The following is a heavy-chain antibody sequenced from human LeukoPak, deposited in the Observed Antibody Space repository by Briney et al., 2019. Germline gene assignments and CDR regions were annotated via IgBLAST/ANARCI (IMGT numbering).Heavy chain of an antibody. V-gene: IGHV3-9*01. CDR2: ISWNSGSI. Sequence: GRSLRLSCAASGFTFDDYALHWVRQAPGKGLEWVSGISWNSGSIGYADSVKGRFTISRDNAKNSQYLQMNSLRAEDTALYYCAKDDSMVRGVIIRWGQGTLVTVSS. CDR1: GFTFDDYA. J-gene: IGHJ4*02. D-gene: IGHD3-10*01. CDR3: AKDDSMVRGVIIR.